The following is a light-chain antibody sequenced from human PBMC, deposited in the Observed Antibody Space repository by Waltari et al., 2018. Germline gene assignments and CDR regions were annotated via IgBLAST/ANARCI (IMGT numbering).Light chain of an antibody. CDR1: SGHRSYA. J-gene: IGLJ3*02. CDR3: QTWGTGIQV. CDR2: VNSDGSH. V-gene: IGLV4-69*01. Sequence: QLVLTQSPSASASLGASVNLTCTLSSGHRSYAIAWHQQQPEKGPRFLMKVNSDGSHTKGDGIPDRFSGSSSGAEHYLTISGLQSEDEADYYCQTWGTGIQVFGGGNKLSV.